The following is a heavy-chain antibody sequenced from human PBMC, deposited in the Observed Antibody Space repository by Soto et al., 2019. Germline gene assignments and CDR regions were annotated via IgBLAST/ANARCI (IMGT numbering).Heavy chain of an antibody. CDR1: GGSFSDYY. J-gene: IGHJ4*02. Sequence: KPSETLSLTCAVYGGSFSDYYWTWIRQPPGKGLEWIGEIKHSGTTTHNPSLKSRVTMSVDTSKNQFSLNLTSVTAADTAIYYCARGGRLRSSFGYWGQGILVTVSS. CDR3: ARGGRLRSSFGY. V-gene: IGHV4-34*01. CDR2: IKHSGTT. D-gene: IGHD4-17*01.